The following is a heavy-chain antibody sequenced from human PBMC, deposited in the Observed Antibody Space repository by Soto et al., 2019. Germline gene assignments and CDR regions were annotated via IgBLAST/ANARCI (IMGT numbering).Heavy chain of an antibody. CDR2: INHSGST. CDR1: VGSFSGYY. Sequence: PSETLSLTCTVSVGSFSGYYWSWIRQRPGKGLEWIGDINHSGSTNYNPSLKSRVTISVDTSKNQFSLKLSSVTAADKAVYYCARGRWFGYDWCDPWGQGTLVTV. CDR3: ARGRWFGYDWCDP. D-gene: IGHD3-10*01. J-gene: IGHJ5*02. V-gene: IGHV4-34*01.